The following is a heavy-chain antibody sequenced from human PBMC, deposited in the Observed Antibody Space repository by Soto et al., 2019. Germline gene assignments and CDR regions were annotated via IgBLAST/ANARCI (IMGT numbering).Heavy chain of an antibody. CDR1: GYSFTSYW. J-gene: IGHJ6*02. CDR3: ARRQAARRDYYYYYGMDV. V-gene: IGHV5-10-1*03. CDR2: IDPSDSYT. Sequence: EVQLVQSGAEVKKPGESLRISCKGSGYSFTSYWISWVRQMPGKGLEWMGRIDPSDSYTNYSPSFQGHVTISADKSISTAYLQWSSLKASDTAMYYCARRQAARRDYYYYYGMDVWGQGTTVTVSS. D-gene: IGHD6-6*01.